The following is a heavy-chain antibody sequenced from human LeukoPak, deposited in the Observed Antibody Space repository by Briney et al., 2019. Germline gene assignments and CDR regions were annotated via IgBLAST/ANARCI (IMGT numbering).Heavy chain of an antibody. CDR2: IKPDGSGQ. V-gene: IGHV3-7*05. Sequence: GGALRLSCVASGFTFSKFWMNWVRQAPGKGLEWVANIKPDGSGQYYGDSVKGRFTISRDNARNSLSLQMNSLRAEDTAVYYCVAAGGYWGQGALVTVSS. CDR1: GFTFSKFW. CDR3: VAAGGY. D-gene: IGHD6-13*01. J-gene: IGHJ4*02.